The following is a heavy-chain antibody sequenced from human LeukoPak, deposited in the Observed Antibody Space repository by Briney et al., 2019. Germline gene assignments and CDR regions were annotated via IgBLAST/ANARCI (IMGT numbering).Heavy chain of an antibody. J-gene: IGHJ4*02. D-gene: IGHD3-22*01. Sequence: VASVKASCKASGYTFTSYYMHWVRQAPGQGLEWMGIINPSGGSTNYTQKLQGRVTMTTDTSTSTAYMELRSLRSDDTAVYFCARVYYDTSGYPLKDYWGQGTLVTVSS. CDR3: ARVYYDTSGYPLKDY. V-gene: IGHV1-46*01. CDR1: GYTFTSYY. CDR2: INPSGGST.